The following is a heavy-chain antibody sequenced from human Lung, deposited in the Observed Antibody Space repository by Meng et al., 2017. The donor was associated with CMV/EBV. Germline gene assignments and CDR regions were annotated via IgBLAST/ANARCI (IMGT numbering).Heavy chain of an antibody. Sequence: GESLKISCAASGFTFRNYAMSWVRQTPGMGLEWVSLIGGNGRNTDYAASVKGRFTISRDNSKSTLYLQMNSLRDEDTAIYYCATYGLLTGPDYLGQGSLVTVSS. CDR3: ATYGLLTGPDY. CDR1: GFTFRNYA. CDR2: IGGNGRNT. V-gene: IGHV3-23*01. D-gene: IGHD3-9*01. J-gene: IGHJ4*02.